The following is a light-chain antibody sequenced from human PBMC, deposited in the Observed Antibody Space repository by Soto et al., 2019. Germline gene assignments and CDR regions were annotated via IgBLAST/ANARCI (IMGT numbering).Light chain of an antibody. CDR1: HSVSSN. CDR3: QQYDNWPPT. V-gene: IGKV3-15*01. Sequence: TLSPASLSLAAGESATLSFRASHSVSSNLAWYQQKPGQAPRLLIYGASTRATGIPARFSGSGSGTEFTLTISSLQSEDFAVYYCQQYDNWPPTFGQGTKVDIK. J-gene: IGKJ1*01. CDR2: GAS.